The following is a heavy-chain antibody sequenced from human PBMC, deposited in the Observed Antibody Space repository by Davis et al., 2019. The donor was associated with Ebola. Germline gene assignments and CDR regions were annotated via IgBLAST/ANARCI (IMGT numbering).Heavy chain of an antibody. J-gene: IGHJ4*02. Sequence: PGGSLRLSCAASGFTFSSYWMHWVRQAPGKGLEWVAVISYDGSNKYYADSVKGRFTISRDNSKNTLYLQMNSLRAEDTAVYYCAKDLGSSWNDYWGQGTLVTVSS. CDR3: AKDLGSSWNDY. CDR1: GFTFSSYW. CDR2: ISYDGSNK. D-gene: IGHD6-13*01. V-gene: IGHV3-30*18.